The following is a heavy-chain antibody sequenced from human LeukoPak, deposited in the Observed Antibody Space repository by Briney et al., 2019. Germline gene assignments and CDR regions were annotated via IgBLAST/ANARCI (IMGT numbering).Heavy chain of an antibody. V-gene: IGHV1-69*04. CDR2: IIPIFGIA. D-gene: IGHD3-22*01. CDR1: GGTFSSYA. CDR3: ARWGEDYYDSSGYYHD. Sequence: GASVKVSCKASGGTFSSYAISWVRQAPGQGLEWMGRIIPIFGIANYAQKFQGRVTITADKSTSTAYMELSSLRSEDTAVYYCARWGEDYYDSSGYYHDWGQGTPVTVSS. J-gene: IGHJ4*02.